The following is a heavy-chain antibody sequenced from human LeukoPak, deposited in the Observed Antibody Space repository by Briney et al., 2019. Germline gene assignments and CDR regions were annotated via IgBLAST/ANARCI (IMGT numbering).Heavy chain of an antibody. CDR3: AKRQYYDFWSAYYTFDY. J-gene: IGHJ4*02. CDR1: GFTFSSYA. D-gene: IGHD3-3*01. Sequence: GGSLRLSCAASGFTFSSYAMSRVRQAPGKGLEWVSAISGSGGSTYYADSVKGRFTISRDNSKNTLYLQMNSLRAEDTAVYYCAKRQYYDFWSAYYTFDYWGQGTLVTVSP. CDR2: ISGSGGST. V-gene: IGHV3-23*01.